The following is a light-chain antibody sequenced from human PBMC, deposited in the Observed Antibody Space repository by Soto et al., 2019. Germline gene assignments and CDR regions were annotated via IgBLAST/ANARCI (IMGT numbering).Light chain of an antibody. CDR3: LQYNSYPWT. Sequence: DIQMTQSPXSLSASVGDRVTITCRASQGIRNDLSWYQQKPGKAPKRLIYAASSLQSGVPSRLSVSGSGTEFTLTISSPQPEDFATYYCLQYNSYPWTFGQGTKVDI. J-gene: IGKJ1*01. V-gene: IGKV1-17*01. CDR1: QGIRND. CDR2: AAS.